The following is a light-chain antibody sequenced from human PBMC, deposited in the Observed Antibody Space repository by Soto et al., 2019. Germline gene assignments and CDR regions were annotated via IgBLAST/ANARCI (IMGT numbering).Light chain of an antibody. V-gene: IGLV1-51*01. J-gene: IGLJ3*02. CDR2: DNN. Sequence: QSVLTQPPSVSAAPGQRVTISCSGSVSNIGNNFVSWYQRLPGAAPKLLTYDNNKRPSGIPDRFSASKSGTSATLGITGLRSGDEADYYCGTWDSDLGAVVFGGGTKLTVL. CDR1: VSNIGNNF. CDR3: GTWDSDLGAVV.